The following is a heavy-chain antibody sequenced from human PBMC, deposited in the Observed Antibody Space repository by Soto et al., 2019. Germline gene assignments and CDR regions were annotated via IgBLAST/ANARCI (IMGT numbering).Heavy chain of an antibody. Sequence: XSVTVSSNSAGLSFASYRTGLLEHSHWEGLEWMGWISAYNGNTNYAQKLQGRVTMTTDTSTSTAYMELRSMRSDDTAVYYCARTRPDSGEFEYWGKGTLVTVSS. V-gene: IGHV1-18*01. J-gene: IGHJ4*02. D-gene: IGHD3-22*01. CDR3: ARTRPDSGEFEY. CDR2: ISAYNGNT. CDR1: GLSFASYR.